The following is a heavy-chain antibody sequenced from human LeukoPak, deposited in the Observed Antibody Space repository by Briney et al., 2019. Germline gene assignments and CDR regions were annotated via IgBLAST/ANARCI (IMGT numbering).Heavy chain of an antibody. J-gene: IGHJ1*01. CDR3: ARGNSYYDTSGYFPWESFQH. CDR1: GGSISTFY. D-gene: IGHD3-22*01. V-gene: IGHV4-4*07. CDR2: IFTSGST. Sequence: SETLSLNCTVPGGSISTFYWTWIRQPAGKGLEWLGRIFTSGSTNYNPSLKSRVTISVDTSKNQFSLKLSSVTAADTAVYYCARGNSYYDTSGYFPWESFQHWGQGTLVTVSS.